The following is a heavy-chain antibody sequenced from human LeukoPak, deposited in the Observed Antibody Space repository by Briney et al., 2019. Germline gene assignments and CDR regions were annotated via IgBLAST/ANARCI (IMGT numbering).Heavy chain of an antibody. Sequence: PVGSLRLSCAASGFTFSNHAMSRVRHAPGEGLEWVSVISGSVGSTHYADSPKGRFSISRDTSKNTLYLHINRLRAEDTAVYYCAKDYSGYSYGTSFDYWGQGTLITVSS. J-gene: IGHJ4*02. CDR1: GFTFSNHA. D-gene: IGHD5-18*01. CDR3: AKDYSGYSYGTSFDY. CDR2: ISGSVGST. V-gene: IGHV3-23*01.